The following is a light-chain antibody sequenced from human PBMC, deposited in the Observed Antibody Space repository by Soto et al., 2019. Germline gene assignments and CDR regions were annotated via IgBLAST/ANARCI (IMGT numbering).Light chain of an antibody. CDR2: GAY. Sequence: EIVMTQSPATLSVSPGERATLFCRASQNINNNLAWYQQKPGQAPRLLIYGAYTRATGIPATFSGSGSGTEFTLTISSLQSEDFAVYYCQQYNNWPPLTFGGGTKVEIK. CDR3: QQYNNWPPLT. CDR1: QNINNN. J-gene: IGKJ4*01. V-gene: IGKV3-15*01.